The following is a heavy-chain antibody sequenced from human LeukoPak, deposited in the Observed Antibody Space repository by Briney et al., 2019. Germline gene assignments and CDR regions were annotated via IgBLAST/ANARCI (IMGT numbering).Heavy chain of an antibody. CDR2: IYNSVNT. CDR1: GFTFSSYA. Sequence: PGGSLRLSCAASGFTFSSYAMSWVRQPPGKGLEWIGSIYNSVNTYSNPSLKSRLTISVDTSKNQFSLKLTSVTAADTAVYYCARSPWGRFDYWGQGTLVTVSS. J-gene: IGHJ4*02. V-gene: IGHV4-38-2*01. CDR3: ARSPWGRFDY. D-gene: IGHD1-26*01.